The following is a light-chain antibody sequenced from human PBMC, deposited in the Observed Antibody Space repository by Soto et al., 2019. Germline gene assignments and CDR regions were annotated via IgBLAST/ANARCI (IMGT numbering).Light chain of an antibody. Sequence: AIQLTQSPSSLSASVGDRVTITCQASQGISSRLAWYQQKPGKAPNLLMYDASSLESGVPSRFSGSGSGTDFTLTISSLQPEDFATYYCQQFNSYPLTFGQGTRLEIK. CDR1: QGISSR. V-gene: IGKV1-13*02. J-gene: IGKJ5*01. CDR2: DAS. CDR3: QQFNSYPLT.